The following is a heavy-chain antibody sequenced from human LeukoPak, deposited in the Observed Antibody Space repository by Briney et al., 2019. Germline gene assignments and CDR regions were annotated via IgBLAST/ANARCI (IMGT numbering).Heavy chain of an antibody. J-gene: IGHJ4*02. Sequence: SVKVSCKASGGTFSSYAISWVRQAPGQGLEWMGGIIPIFGTANYAQKFQGRVTITADKSTGTAYMELSSLRSEDTAVYYCARIGPQGYYFDYWGQGTLVTVSS. V-gene: IGHV1-69*06. CDR3: ARIGPQGYYFDY. CDR1: GGTFSSYA. CDR2: IIPIFGTA.